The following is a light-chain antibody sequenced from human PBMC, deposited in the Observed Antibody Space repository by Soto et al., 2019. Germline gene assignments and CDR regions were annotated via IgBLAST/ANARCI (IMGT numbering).Light chain of an antibody. CDR3: SSYAGSKGV. CDR2: EVS. Sequence: QSVLTQPPSASGSPGQSVTISCAGTSSDVGGYNYVSWYQQHPGKAPTLMIYEVSKRPSGVSDRFSGSKSGNTASLTVSGLQAEDEADYYCSSYAGSKGVFGGGTKLTVL. V-gene: IGLV2-8*01. J-gene: IGLJ2*01. CDR1: SSDVGGYNY.